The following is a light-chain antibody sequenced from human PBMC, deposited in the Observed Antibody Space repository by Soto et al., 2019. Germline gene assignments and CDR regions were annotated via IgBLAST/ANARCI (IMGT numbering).Light chain of an antibody. J-gene: IGKJ1*01. CDR1: QSISDT. CDR3: QQYNNWPWT. V-gene: IGKV3-15*01. Sequence: VMTQSPATLSVSPGGRATLSCRASQSISDTLAWYQQKPGQAPRLLIHGASTRATGFPARFSGSGSGTDFTLTISSLQSEDFAVYYCQQYNNWPWTFGQGTKVDIK. CDR2: GAS.